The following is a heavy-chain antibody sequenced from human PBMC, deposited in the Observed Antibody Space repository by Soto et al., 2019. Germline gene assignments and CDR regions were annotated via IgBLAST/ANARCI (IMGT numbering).Heavy chain of an antibody. J-gene: IGHJ4*02. CDR3: ARDPDIVVVPAATYYFDY. CDR1: GFTFSSYG. CDR2: IWYDGSNK. V-gene: IGHV3-33*01. D-gene: IGHD2-2*01. Sequence: QVQLVESGGGVVQPGRSLRLSCAASGFTFSSYGIHWVRQAPGKGLEWVAVIWYDGSNKYYADSVKGRFTISRDNSKNTLYLQMNSLRADDTAVYYCARDPDIVVVPAATYYFDYWGQGTLVTVSS.